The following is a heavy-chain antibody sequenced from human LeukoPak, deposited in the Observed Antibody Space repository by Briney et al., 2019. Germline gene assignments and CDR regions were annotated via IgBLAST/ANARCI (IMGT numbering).Heavy chain of an antibody. V-gene: IGHV3-11*04. CDR2: ITNSGTTI. D-gene: IGHD5-18*01. J-gene: IGHJ4*02. Sequence: GGSLRLSCAASGFTFTDYYMSWIRQAPGKGLEWVSYITNSGTTIYYADSVKGRFTISRDNAKNSLYLQMNSLRAEDTAVYYCARVKVDTAMPTSWGQGTLVTVSS. CDR1: GFTFTDYY. CDR3: ARVKVDTAMPTS.